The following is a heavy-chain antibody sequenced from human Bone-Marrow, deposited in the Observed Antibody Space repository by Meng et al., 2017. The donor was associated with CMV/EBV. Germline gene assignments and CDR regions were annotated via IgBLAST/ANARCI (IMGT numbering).Heavy chain of an antibody. CDR3: AGSLDYGYCSGGSCYYYGMDV. D-gene: IGHD2-15*01. J-gene: IGHJ6*02. CDR2: IIPILGIA. CDR1: GGTFSSYA. Sequence: SVKVSCKASGGTFSSYAISWVRQAPGQGLEWMGGIIPILGIANYAQKFQGRVTITADKSTSTAYMELSSLRSEDTAVYYCAGSLDYGYCSGGSCYYYGMDVWGQGTTVTVSS. V-gene: IGHV1-69*10.